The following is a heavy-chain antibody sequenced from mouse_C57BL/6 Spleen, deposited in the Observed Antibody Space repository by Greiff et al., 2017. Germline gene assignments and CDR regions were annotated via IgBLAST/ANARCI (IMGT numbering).Heavy chain of an antibody. CDR3: APQLTGPGWFAY. Sequence: VQLKQSGPELVKPGASVKISCKASGYSFTDYNMNWVKQSNGKSLEWIGVINPNYGTTSYNQKFKGTATLTVDQSSSTAYMQLNSLTSEDSAVYYCAPQLTGPGWFAYWGQGTLVTVSA. V-gene: IGHV1-39*01. J-gene: IGHJ3*01. CDR1: GYSFTDYN. D-gene: IGHD4-1*01. CDR2: INPNYGTT.